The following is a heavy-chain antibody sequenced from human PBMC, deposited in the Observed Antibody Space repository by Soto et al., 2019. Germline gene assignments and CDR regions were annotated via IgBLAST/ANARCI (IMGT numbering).Heavy chain of an antibody. CDR1: GFTFSSYS. CDR2: ISSNGGST. CDR3: AGDIRWDFQH. V-gene: IGHV3-64*04. Sequence: GGSLRLSCAASGFTFSSYSMNWVRQAPGKGLEYVSAISSNGGSTYSADSVKGRFTISRDNFKNTLYLQMNSLRDEDTAVYYCAGDIRWDFQHWGQGTLVTVSS. D-gene: IGHD4-17*01. J-gene: IGHJ1*01.